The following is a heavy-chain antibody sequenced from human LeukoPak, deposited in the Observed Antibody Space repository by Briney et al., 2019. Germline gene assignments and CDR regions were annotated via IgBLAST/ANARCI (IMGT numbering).Heavy chain of an antibody. CDR3: ARGTKTGYTGYDWNY. J-gene: IGHJ4*02. D-gene: IGHD5-12*01. CDR2: IYYSGST. V-gene: IGHV4-59*01. CDR1: GGSISSYH. Sequence: PSETLSLTCTVSGGSISSYHWSWIRQPPGKGLEWIGYIYYSGSTSYNPSLKSRVTISVDTSSNQFSLILTSVTAADTAVYYCARGTKTGYTGYDWNYWGQGSLVTVSS.